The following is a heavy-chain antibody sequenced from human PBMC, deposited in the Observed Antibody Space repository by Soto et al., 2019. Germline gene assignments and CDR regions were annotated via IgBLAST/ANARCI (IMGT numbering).Heavy chain of an antibody. J-gene: IGHJ4*02. V-gene: IGHV1-69*01. CDR1: GATFSSYA. D-gene: IGHD3-22*01. Sequence: QVQLVQSGAEVKKPGSSVKVSCKASGATFSSYAINWVRQAPGQGLEWMGGIIPMFGTANYAQKFKGRVTISAGESTSTVYMELRSLRSEDTAVYYCARVGPAHYYDSSGYYSPLDYWGQGTLVTVSS. CDR2: IIPMFGTA. CDR3: ARVGPAHYYDSSGYYSPLDY.